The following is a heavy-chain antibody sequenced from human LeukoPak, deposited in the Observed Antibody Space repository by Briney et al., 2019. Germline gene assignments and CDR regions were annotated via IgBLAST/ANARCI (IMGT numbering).Heavy chain of an antibody. D-gene: IGHD6-19*01. J-gene: IGHJ4*02. Sequence: PSETLSLTCTVSGGSISSYYWSWIRQPPGKGLEWIGYIYYSGSTNYNPSLKSRVTISVDTSKNQFSLKLSSVTAADTAVYSCAREGSGEFDYWGQGTLVTVSS. V-gene: IGHV4-59*01. CDR2: IYYSGST. CDR3: AREGSGEFDY. CDR1: GGSISSYY.